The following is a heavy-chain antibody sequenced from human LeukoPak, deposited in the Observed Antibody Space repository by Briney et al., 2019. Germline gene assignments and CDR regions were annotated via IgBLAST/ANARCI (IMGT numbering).Heavy chain of an antibody. D-gene: IGHD3-3*01. V-gene: IGHV4-59*01. Sequence: SETLSLTCSFSGGSIGSYYWSWIRQPPGRGLEWIGHIYYSGSTNYNPSLKSRVTMSDTSKNQFSLTLSSVTAADTAVYYCARLGVRFLEWPDDGLDNWGQGILVTVSS. J-gene: IGHJ4*02. CDR1: GGSIGSYY. CDR2: IYYSGST. CDR3: ARLGVRFLEWPDDGLDN.